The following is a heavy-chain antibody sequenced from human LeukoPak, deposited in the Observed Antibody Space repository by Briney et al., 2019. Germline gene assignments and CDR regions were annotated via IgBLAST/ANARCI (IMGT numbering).Heavy chain of an antibody. CDR1: GGSISSSSYY. J-gene: IGHJ4*02. CDR2: IYYSGST. V-gene: IGHV4-39*01. Sequence: PSETLSLTCTVSGGSISSSSYYWGWTRQPPGKGLEWIGSIYYSGSTYYNPSLKSRVTISVDTSKNQFSLKLSSVTAADTAVYYCATYNWNYDFANFDYWGQGTLVTVSS. CDR3: ATYNWNYDFANFDY. D-gene: IGHD1-7*01.